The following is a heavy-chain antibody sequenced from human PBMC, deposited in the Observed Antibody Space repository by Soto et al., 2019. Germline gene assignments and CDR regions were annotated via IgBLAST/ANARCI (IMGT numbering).Heavy chain of an antibody. J-gene: IGHJ6*02. Sequence: PSETLSLTCTVSGGSISSYYWSWIRQPPGKGLEWIGYIYYSRSTNYNPSLKSRVTISVDTSKNQFSLKLSSVTAADTAVYYCAGLDYTLGMDVWGQGTTVTV. V-gene: IGHV4-59*01. CDR2: IYYSRST. D-gene: IGHD4-4*01. CDR1: GGSISSYY. CDR3: AGLDYTLGMDV.